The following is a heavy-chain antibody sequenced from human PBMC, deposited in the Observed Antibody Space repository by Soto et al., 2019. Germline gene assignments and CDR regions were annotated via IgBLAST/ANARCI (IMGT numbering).Heavy chain of an antibody. Sequence: ASVKVSCKASGYTFNRYYMHWVRQAPGQGLEWMGMINPSGTITSYAQKFQGRVTMARDTSTSTLYMDLSSLTSEDTAVYYCTRGSFLEWSYMDVRGQGNTVTGSS. J-gene: IGHJ6*02. D-gene: IGHD3-3*01. CDR2: INPSGTIT. V-gene: IGHV1-46*02. CDR3: TRGSFLEWSYMDV. CDR1: GYTFNRYY.